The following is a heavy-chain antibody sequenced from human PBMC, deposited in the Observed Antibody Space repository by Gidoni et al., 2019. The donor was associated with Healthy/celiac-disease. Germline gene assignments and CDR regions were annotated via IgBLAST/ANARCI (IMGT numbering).Heavy chain of an antibody. CDR3: AHRSNGVGYSSGWSYHFDY. J-gene: IGHJ4*02. Sequence: QITLKESGPTLVKPTQTLTLTCTFSGFSLSTSGVGVGWIRQPPGKALEWLALIYWDDDKRYSPSLKSRLTITKDTSKNQVVLTMTNMDPVDTATYYCAHRSNGVGYSSGWSYHFDYWGQGTLVTVSS. CDR1: GFSLSTSGVG. D-gene: IGHD6-19*01. CDR2: IYWDDDK. V-gene: IGHV2-5*02.